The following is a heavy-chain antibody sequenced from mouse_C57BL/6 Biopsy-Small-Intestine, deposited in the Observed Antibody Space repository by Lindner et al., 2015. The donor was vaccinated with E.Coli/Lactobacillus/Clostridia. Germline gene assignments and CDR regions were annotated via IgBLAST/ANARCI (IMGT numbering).Heavy chain of an antibody. D-gene: IGHD2-1*01. V-gene: IGHV1-81*01. J-gene: IGHJ1*03. CDR3: ARRGGNYVTWYFDV. Sequence: VQLQESGAELARPGASVKLSCKASGYTFTSYGISWVKQRTGQGLEWIGEIYPRSGNTYYNEKFKGKATLTADKSSSTAYMELRSLTSEDSAVYFCARRGGNYVTWYFDVWGTGTTVTVSS. CDR1: GYTFTSYG. CDR2: IYPRSGNT.